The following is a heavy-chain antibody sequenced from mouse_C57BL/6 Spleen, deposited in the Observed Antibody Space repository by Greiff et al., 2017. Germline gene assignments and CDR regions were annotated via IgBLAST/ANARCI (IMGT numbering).Heavy chain of an antibody. Sequence: VEPGASVKMSCKASGYTFTDYYMNWVKQSHGKSLEWIGVINPYNGGTSYNQKFKGKATLTVDKSSSTAYMELNSLTSEDSAVYYCARWPYDYDGSWFAYWGQGTLVTVSA. V-gene: IGHV1-19*01. D-gene: IGHD2-4*01. CDR2: INPYNGGT. CDR1: GYTFTDYY. J-gene: IGHJ3*01. CDR3: ARWPYDYDGSWFAY.